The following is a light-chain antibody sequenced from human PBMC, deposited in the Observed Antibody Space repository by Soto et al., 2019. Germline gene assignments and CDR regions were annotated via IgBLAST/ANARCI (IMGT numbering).Light chain of an antibody. V-gene: IGKV1-9*01. CDR3: QQRRTYPYT. CDR2: PAS. Sequence: DIHLTQSPSFLSASVGDRVTVTCRASQDISTYLAWFQQKPGKAPQLLVYPASTLQGGVPSRFSGRGSGTEFSLTISSLQPEDFATYYCQQRRTYPYTFGQGTKWDIK. J-gene: IGKJ2*01. CDR1: QDISTY.